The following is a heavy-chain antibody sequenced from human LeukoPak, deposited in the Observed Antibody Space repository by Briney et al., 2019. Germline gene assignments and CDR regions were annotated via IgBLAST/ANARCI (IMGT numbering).Heavy chain of an antibody. CDR1: GFTFSSYA. V-gene: IGHV3-23*01. CDR3: AKPPRGSGEDY. CDR2: ISGSGGNT. J-gene: IGHJ4*02. Sequence: GGSLRLSCAASGFTFSSYAMNWVRQAPGKGLEWVSSISGSGGNTYYADSVKGRFTIFRDNSKNTLYLQMNSLRAEDTAVYYCAKPPRGSGEDYWGQGTLVTVSS. D-gene: IGHD3-10*01.